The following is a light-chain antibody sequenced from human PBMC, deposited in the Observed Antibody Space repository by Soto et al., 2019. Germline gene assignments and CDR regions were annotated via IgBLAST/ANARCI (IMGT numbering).Light chain of an antibody. J-gene: IGKJ5*01. Sequence: EIVLTQSPDTLSLSPGERATLSCRASQSVRSERLAWYQHKRGQAPRLVIFDASSRATGIPDRFSGSGSGTDFTLTISSLQPEDFATYYCQQSYSTPLITFGQGTRLEIK. CDR2: DAS. V-gene: IGKV3D-20*02. CDR1: QSVRSER. CDR3: QQSYSTPLIT.